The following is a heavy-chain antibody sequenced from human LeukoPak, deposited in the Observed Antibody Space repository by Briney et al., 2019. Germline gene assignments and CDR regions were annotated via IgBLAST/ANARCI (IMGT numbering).Heavy chain of an antibody. Sequence: GGSLRLSCAASGFTFSSYEMNWVRQAPGEGLGWGSYISRHGSTIDYADSVRGRFTISRDNDKKSLYLEMNSLRAEDTAVYYCARADYGDPPWVDHWGQGTLVTVSS. V-gene: IGHV3-48*03. D-gene: IGHD4-17*01. J-gene: IGHJ5*02. CDR2: ISRHGSTI. CDR3: ARADYGDPPWVDH. CDR1: GFTFSSYE.